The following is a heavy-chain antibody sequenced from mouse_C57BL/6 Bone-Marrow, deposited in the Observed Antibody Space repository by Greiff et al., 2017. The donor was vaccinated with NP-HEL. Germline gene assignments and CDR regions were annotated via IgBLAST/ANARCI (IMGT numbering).Heavy chain of an antibody. CDR1: GFNIKDAY. Sequence: EVQLQQSGAELVRPGASVKLSCTASGFNIKDAYMHWVKQRPEQGLEWIGWIDPENGDTEYASKFQGMATITADTSSNTAYLQLSSLTSEDTAVYYCTTDGYYVAYWGQGTLVTVSA. CDR2: IDPENGDT. V-gene: IGHV14-4*01. D-gene: IGHD2-3*01. J-gene: IGHJ3*01. CDR3: TTDGYYVAY.